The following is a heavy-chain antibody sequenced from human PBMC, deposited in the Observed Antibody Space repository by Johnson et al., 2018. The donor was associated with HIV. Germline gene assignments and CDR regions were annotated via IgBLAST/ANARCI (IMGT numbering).Heavy chain of an antibody. CDR1: GFTFSSYW. V-gene: IGHV3-48*04. J-gene: IGHJ3*02. CDR3: TTVSVSLGNAFDI. CDR2: ISSSGSTI. Sequence: VQLVESGGGVVQPGRSLRLSCAASGFTFSSYWMSWVRQAPGKGLEWVSYISSSGSTIYYADSVKGRFTISRDNAKNSLYLQMNSLKTEDTAVYYCTTVSVSLGNAFDIWGQGTMVTVSS.